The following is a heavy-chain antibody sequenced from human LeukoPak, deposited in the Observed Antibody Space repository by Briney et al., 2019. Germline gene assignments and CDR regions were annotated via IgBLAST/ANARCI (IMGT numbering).Heavy chain of an antibody. CDR3: ARDRDGNNWFDP. CDR1: GGSISSYY. Sequence: SETLSLTCTVSGGSISSYYWSWIRQPPGKGLEWIGYIYYSGSTNYNPSLKSRVTISVDTSKNQFSLKLTSVTAADTAVYYCARDRDGNNWFDPWGQGTLVTVSS. V-gene: IGHV4-59*01. J-gene: IGHJ5*02. D-gene: IGHD5-24*01. CDR2: IYYSGST.